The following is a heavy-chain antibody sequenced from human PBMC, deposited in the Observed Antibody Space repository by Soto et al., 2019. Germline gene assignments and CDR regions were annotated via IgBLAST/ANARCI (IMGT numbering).Heavy chain of an antibody. V-gene: IGHV3-74*01. J-gene: IGHJ4*02. CDR2: INSDGSTT. D-gene: IGHD6-13*01. CDR3: AGGSSSKIDY. CDR1: GFTFSTYW. Sequence: EVQLVESGRGLVQPGGSLTLSCAASGFTFSTYWMHWGRQAPGKGLVWFSRINSDGSTTSYADSVKGRFTISRANAKNTLSLPMNRLRGDDTAVYYCAGGSSSKIDYWGQGTLVTVSS.